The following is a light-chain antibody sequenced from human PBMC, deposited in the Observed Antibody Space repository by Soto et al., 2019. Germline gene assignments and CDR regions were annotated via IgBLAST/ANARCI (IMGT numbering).Light chain of an antibody. Sequence: EIVMTQSPATLSVSPGDRATLSCRASQSVSSSFLAWFQQKPGQPPRLLIYGASSRATAISDRFSGSGSGTDFTLTISRLEPDDFAVYYCQQYGSSPFTFGPGTKVDIK. CDR3: QQYGSSPFT. V-gene: IGKV3-20*01. CDR1: QSVSSSF. CDR2: GAS. J-gene: IGKJ3*01.